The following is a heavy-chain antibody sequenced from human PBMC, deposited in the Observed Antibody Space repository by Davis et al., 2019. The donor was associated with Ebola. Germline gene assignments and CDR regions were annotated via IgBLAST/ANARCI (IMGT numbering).Heavy chain of an antibody. J-gene: IGHJ6*02. Sequence: GESLKISCAASGFTFSTYWMSWVRQAPGKGLEWVANIKQDGSEKYYVDSVKGRFTISRDSAKNSLYLQMNSLRAEDTAVYYCATRQIPVIRLYGMDVWGQGTTVTVSS. CDR3: ATRQIPVIRLYGMDV. D-gene: IGHD3-10*01. CDR1: GFTFSTYW. V-gene: IGHV3-7*01. CDR2: IKQDGSEK.